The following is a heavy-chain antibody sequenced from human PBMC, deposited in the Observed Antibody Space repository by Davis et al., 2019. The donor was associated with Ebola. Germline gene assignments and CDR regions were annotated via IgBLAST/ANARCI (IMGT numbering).Heavy chain of an antibody. CDR3: ARDWPGFMDRRRPANSASSDA. V-gene: IGHV1-69*13. D-gene: IGHD3-10*01. CDR2: IIPIAGTG. CDR1: GGTSSSYA. Sequence: SVKVSCKASGGTSSSYAISWVRQAPGQGLEWMGGIIPIAGTGNYAQRFQGRVTLTADESTSTVFMELNSLRSEDTAVYYCARDWPGFMDRRRPANSASSDAWGQGTLVTVSS. J-gene: IGHJ5*02.